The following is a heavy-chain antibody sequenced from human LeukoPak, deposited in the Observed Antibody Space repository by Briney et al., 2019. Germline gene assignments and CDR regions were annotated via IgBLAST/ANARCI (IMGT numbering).Heavy chain of an antibody. CDR2: ISAYNGNT. CDR1: GYTFTSYG. V-gene: IGHV1-18*01. J-gene: IGHJ4*02. D-gene: IGHD2-21*02. CDR3: AKGRGAACDGACSGRILES. Sequence: GASVKVSCKASGYTFTSYGISWVRQAPGQGLEWMGWISAYNGNTNYAQKLQGRVTMTTDTSTSTAYMELRSLRSDDTAVYYCAKGRGAACDGACSGRILESWGQGILVTASS.